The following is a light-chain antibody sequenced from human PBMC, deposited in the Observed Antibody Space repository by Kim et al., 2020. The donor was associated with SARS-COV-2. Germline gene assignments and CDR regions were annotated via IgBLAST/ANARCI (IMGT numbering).Light chain of an antibody. CDR3: QQYNSKGYT. CDR2: MAS. J-gene: IGKJ2*01. V-gene: IGKV1-5*03. CDR1: QSISSW. Sequence: SASVGERVNITCRASQSISSWLAWYQQKPGKAPKLLIYMASSLEGGVPSRFSGSGSGTEFTLTISSLQPDDFATYYCQQYNSKGYTFGQGTKLEI.